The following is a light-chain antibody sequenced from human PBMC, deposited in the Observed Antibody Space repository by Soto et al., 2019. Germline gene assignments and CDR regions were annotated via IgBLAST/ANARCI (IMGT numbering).Light chain of an antibody. CDR1: SSDVGGYNF. CDR3: GSYAGTHALV. CDR2: NVR. V-gene: IGLV2-11*01. J-gene: IGLJ2*01. Sequence: QSALTQPRSVSGSPGQSVTISCTGTSSDVGGYNFVSCHQHHPGKAPKLMFYNVRYRPSGVPNLFSASKSGNTASLSSSGLQADDEADYYCGSYAGTHALVFGGGTKLTVL.